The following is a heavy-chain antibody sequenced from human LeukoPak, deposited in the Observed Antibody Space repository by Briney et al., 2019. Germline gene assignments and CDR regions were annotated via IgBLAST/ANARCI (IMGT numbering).Heavy chain of an antibody. CDR2: MNPNSGNT. J-gene: IGHJ5*02. CDR3: ARGPNKSDGGNSGSAWFDP. D-gene: IGHD4-23*01. CDR1: VYTFTTYD. V-gene: IGHV1-8*01. Sequence: GASLRVSCTPSVYTFTTYDINWVRQAAGQGLEWRGWMNPNSGNTGYAQKFQGRVTMTRNTSISTAYMELSSLRSEDTAVYYCARGPNKSDGGNSGSAWFDPWGQGTLVTVSS.